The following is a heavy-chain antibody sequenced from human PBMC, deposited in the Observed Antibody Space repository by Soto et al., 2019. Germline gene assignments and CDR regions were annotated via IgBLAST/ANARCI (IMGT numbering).Heavy chain of an antibody. Sequence: GGSLRLSCAASRFTLTNYAMNWVRQAPGKGLEWVSGITGGGSTYYADSVMGRFTISRDNSENTLYLQMNSLRAEDTAVYYCARGSTPFDYWGQGTLVTVSS. J-gene: IGHJ4*02. CDR2: ITGGGST. CDR3: ARGSTPFDY. CDR1: RFTLTNYA. V-gene: IGHV3-23*01. D-gene: IGHD2-2*01.